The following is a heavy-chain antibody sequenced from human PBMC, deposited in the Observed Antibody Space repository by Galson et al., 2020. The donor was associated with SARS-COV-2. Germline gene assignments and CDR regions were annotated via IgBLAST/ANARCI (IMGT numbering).Heavy chain of an antibody. V-gene: IGHV4-59*08. D-gene: IGHD3-22*01. Sequence: ETSEPLSLTCTVSGGSISSYYWSWIRQPPGKGLEWIGYIYYSGSTNYNPSLKSRVTISVDTSKNQFSLKLSSVTAADTAVYYCARGDTDYYDSSGYYYYFDYWGQGTLVTVSS. J-gene: IGHJ4*02. CDR2: IYYSGST. CDR3: ARGDTDYYDSSGYYYYFDY. CDR1: GGSISSYY.